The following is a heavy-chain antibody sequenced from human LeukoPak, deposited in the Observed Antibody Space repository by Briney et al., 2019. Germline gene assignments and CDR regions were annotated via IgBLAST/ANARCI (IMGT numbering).Heavy chain of an antibody. CDR2: MNPNSGNT. CDR3: ARRERWLHRGDY. CDR1: GYTFTSYD. J-gene: IGHJ4*02. Sequence: ASVKVSCKASGYTFTSYDINWVRQATGQGLEWMGWMNPNSGNTGYAQKFQGRVTITRNTSISTAYMELSSLRSEDTAVYYCARRERWLHRGDYWGQGTLVTVSS. D-gene: IGHD5-24*01. V-gene: IGHV1-8*03.